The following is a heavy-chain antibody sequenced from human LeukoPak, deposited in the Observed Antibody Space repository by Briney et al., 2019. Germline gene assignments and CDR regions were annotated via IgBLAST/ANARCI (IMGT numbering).Heavy chain of an antibody. J-gene: IGHJ4*02. Sequence: ASVTVSCKASGYTFTGYYMHWVRQAPGQGLEWMGWINPNSGGTNYAQKFQGRVTMTRDTSISTAYMELSRLRSDDTAVYYCARARDTAMVLGYWGQGTLVTVSS. CDR1: GYTFTGYY. D-gene: IGHD5-18*01. CDR2: INPNSGGT. CDR3: ARARDTAMVLGY. V-gene: IGHV1-2*02.